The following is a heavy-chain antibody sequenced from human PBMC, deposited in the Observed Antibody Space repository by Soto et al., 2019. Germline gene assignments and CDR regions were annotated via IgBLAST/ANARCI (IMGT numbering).Heavy chain of an antibody. Sequence: GGSLRLSCEAFGFTFGNYAINWVRQVPGRGLEWISSISDPGTSTYYANSVKGRFYMSRDNSKNTVFLQMNRLRADDTAVYFCAKSLVTPADAFELWGRGTLVTV. CDR2: ISDPGTST. V-gene: IGHV3-23*01. CDR1: GFTFGNYA. D-gene: IGHD2-21*02. J-gene: IGHJ3*01. CDR3: AKSLVTPADAFEL.